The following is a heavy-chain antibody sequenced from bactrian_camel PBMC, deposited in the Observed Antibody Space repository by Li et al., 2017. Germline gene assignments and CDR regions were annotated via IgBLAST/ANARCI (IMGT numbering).Heavy chain of an antibody. Sequence: DVQLVESGGGLVQPGGSLRLSCAASGFTFSNYGMTWVRQAPGRGLEWVSGINSGGVHTYYTDSVKGRFTISRDNAKNTLYLQLNSLKAEDTAMYYCAKESTSWCYVTYDSWGQGTQVTVS. CDR2: INSGGVHT. D-gene: IGHD3*01. J-gene: IGHJ4*01. V-gene: IGHV3S40*01. CDR1: GFTFSNYG. CDR3: AKESTSWCYVTYDS.